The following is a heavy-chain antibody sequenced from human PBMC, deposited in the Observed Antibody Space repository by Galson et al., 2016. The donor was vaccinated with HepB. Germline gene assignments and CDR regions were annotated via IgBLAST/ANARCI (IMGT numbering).Heavy chain of an antibody. Sequence: SLRLSCAASGFTFTNAWMSWVRQAPGKGLEWVGRIRGKSDGGTTDYAAAVKGRFTISRDDSKNTLYLQMSSLTTEDTATYYCTARAAKGGQGTLVTVSS. D-gene: IGHD2-15*01. J-gene: IGHJ4*02. CDR1: GFTFTNAW. CDR2: IRGKSDGGTT. V-gene: IGHV3-15*01. CDR3: TARAAK.